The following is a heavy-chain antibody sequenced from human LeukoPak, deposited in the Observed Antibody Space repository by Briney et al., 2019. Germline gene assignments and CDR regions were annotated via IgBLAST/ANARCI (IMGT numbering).Heavy chain of an antibody. D-gene: IGHD2-15*01. CDR2: ISGSGGST. V-gene: IGHV3-23*01. Sequence: GGSLRLSCAASGFTFSSYAMSWVRQAPGKGLEWVSAISGSGGSTYYADSVKGRFTISRDNSKNTLYLQMNSLRAEDTAVYYCARDRRCSGGSCYQYYFDYWGQGTLVTVSS. J-gene: IGHJ4*02. CDR1: GFTFSSYA. CDR3: ARDRRCSGGSCYQYYFDY.